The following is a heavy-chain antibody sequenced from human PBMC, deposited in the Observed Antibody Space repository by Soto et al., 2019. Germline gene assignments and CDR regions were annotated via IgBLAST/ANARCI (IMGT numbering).Heavy chain of an antibody. CDR3: AKGPVAGTGNYFEY. J-gene: IGHJ4*02. CDR1: GFSFSGDW. CDR2: LTASGGAT. V-gene: IGHV3-23*01. D-gene: IGHD6-19*01. Sequence: GGSLRLSCAASGFSFSGDWMAWVRQAPGKGLEWVSALTASGGATYYADSVKGRFTISRDNSENTLYVEMNSLRAEDTAVYYCAKGPVAGTGNYFEYWGQGILVTVSS.